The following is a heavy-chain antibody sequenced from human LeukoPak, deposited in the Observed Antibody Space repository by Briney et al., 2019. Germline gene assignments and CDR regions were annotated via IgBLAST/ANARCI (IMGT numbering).Heavy chain of an antibody. J-gene: IGHJ4*02. V-gene: IGHV5-51*01. CDR1: GYSFPSYW. D-gene: IGHD3-10*01. Sequence: GESLKISCKGSGYSFPSYWIGWVRQMPGKGLEWMGIIYPGDSDTRYSPSFQGQVTISADKSISTAYLQWSSLKASDTAMYYCARQEYYGSGSYCLDYWGQGTLVTVPS. CDR2: IYPGDSDT. CDR3: ARQEYYGSGSYCLDY.